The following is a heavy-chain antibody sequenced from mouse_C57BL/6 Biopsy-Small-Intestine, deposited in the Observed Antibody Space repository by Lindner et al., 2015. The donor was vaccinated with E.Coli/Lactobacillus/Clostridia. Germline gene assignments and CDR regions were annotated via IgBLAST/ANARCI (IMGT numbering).Heavy chain of an antibody. CDR2: ISAYNGNT. J-gene: IGHJ4*01. CDR3: ARDTGQYCSGGSCYSYGY. D-gene: IGHD1-1*02. Sequence: SVKVSCKASGYTFTSYGISWVRQAPGQGLEWMGWISAYNGNTNYAQKLQGRVTMTTDTSTSTAYMELRSLRSDDTAVYYCARDTGQYCSGGSCYSYGYWGQGTLVTVSS. V-gene: IGHV1-81*01. CDR1: GYTFTSYG.